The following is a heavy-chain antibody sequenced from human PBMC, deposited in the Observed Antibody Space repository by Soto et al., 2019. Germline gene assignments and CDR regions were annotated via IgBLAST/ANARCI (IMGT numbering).Heavy chain of an antibody. J-gene: IGHJ6*02. V-gene: IGHV1-18*01. D-gene: IGHD4-17*01. CDR2: ISAYNGNT. CDR3: ARYTVTPTYYYYGMDV. CDR1: GYTFTSYG. Sequence: ASVKVSCKASGYTFTSYGISWVRQAPGQGLEWMGWISAYNGNTNYAQKLQGRVTMTTDTSTSTAYMELRSLRSDDTAVYYCARYTVTPTYYYYGMDVWGQGTTVTVSS.